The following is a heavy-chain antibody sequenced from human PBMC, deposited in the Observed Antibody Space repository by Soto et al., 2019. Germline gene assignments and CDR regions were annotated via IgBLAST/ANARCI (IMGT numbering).Heavy chain of an antibody. D-gene: IGHD3-22*01. CDR1: GYTFTSYD. Sequence: RASVKVSCKASGYTFTSYDINWVRQATGQGLEWMGWMNPNSGNTGYAQKFQGRVTMTRNTSISTAYMELSSLRSEDTAVYYCARGRSSGYFAYYYYGMDVWGQGTTVTVSS. V-gene: IGHV1-8*01. J-gene: IGHJ6*02. CDR2: MNPNSGNT. CDR3: ARGRSSGYFAYYYYGMDV.